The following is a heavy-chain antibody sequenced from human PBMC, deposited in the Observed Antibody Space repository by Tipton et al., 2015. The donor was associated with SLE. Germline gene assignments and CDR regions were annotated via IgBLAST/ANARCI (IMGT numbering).Heavy chain of an antibody. J-gene: IGHJ4*02. Sequence: RSLRLSCAASGFTFSSYVMHWVRQAPVKGLEWVAVISYDGSNKYYADSVKGRFAISRDNSKNTLYLQMNSLRAEDTAVYYCARDFTGDDSSGPSDYWGQGTLVTVSS. D-gene: IGHD3-22*01. CDR2: ISYDGSNK. V-gene: IGHV3-30*09. CDR3: ARDFTGDDSSGPSDY. CDR1: GFTFSSYV.